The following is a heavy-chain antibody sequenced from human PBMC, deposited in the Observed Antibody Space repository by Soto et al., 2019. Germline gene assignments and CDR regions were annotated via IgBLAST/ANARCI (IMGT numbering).Heavy chain of an antibody. D-gene: IGHD2-2*02. CDR1: GFTFNSYR. CDR3: ARDRCSSTSCYTLRSAFHI. V-gene: IGHV3-21*01. CDR2: ISSSSSYI. Sequence: PGGSLRLSCAASGFTFNSYRMNWVRQAPGKGLEWVSSISSSSSYIYYADSVKGRFTISRDNAKNSLYLQMNSLRAEDTAVYYCARDRCSSTSCYTLRSAFHIWGQGTMVTV. J-gene: IGHJ3*02.